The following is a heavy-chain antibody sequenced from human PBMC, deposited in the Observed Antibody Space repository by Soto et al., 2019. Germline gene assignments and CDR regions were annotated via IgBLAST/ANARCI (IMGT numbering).Heavy chain of an antibody. CDR3: ARGQGLWVGELLNWFDP. D-gene: IGHD3-10*01. CDR2: MNPNSGNT. J-gene: IGHJ5*02. Sequence: DSLQVSCKASGYTFTSYDINWVRQATGQGLEWMGWMNPNSGNTGYAQKFQGRVTMTRNTSISTAYMELSSLRSEDTAVYYCARGQGLWVGELLNWFDPWGQGTLVTVYS. CDR1: GYTFTSYD. V-gene: IGHV1-8*01.